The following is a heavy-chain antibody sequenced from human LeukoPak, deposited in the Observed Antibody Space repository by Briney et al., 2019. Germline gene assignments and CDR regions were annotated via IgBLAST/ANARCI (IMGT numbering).Heavy chain of an antibody. Sequence: GGSLRLSCAASGFTFRSYAMSWVRQAPGKGLEWVSAISGSGGSTYYADSVKGRFTISRDNSKNTLYLQMNSLRAEDTAVYYCAKESDDSSGYYGGYFDYWGQGTLVTVSS. J-gene: IGHJ4*02. CDR3: AKESDDSSGYYGGYFDY. CDR2: ISGSGGST. CDR1: GFTFRSYA. V-gene: IGHV3-23*01. D-gene: IGHD3-22*01.